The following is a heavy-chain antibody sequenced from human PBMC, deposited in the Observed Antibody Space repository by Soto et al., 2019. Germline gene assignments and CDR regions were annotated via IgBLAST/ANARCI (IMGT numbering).Heavy chain of an antibody. V-gene: IGHV4-39*01. CDR3: ARTEGPKARSGFDE. J-gene: IGHJ4*02. D-gene: IGHD6-6*01. CDR1: GGSISSSSYY. Sequence: SETLSLTCTVSGGSISSSSYYWGWIRQPPGKGLEWIGSIYYSGSTYYNPSLKSRVTISVDTSKNQFSLKLSSVTAADTAVYYCARTEGPKARSGFDEWGQGTPVTVSS. CDR2: IYYSGST.